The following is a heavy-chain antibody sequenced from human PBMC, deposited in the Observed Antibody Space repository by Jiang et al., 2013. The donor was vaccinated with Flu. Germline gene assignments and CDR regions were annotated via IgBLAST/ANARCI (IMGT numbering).Heavy chain of an antibody. V-gene: IGHV3-23*04. Sequence: VQLVESGGGLVQPGGSLRLSCAASGFTFSSYAMTWVRQPPGKGLEWVSAISGSGGSTYYADSVKGRFTISRDNSKNTLYLQMNSLRAEDTAVYYCAKDPQQLWPFLGAYDIWGQGTMVTVSS. CDR1: GFTFSSYA. CDR3: AKDPQQLWPFLGAYDI. CDR2: ISGSGGST. D-gene: IGHD5-18*01. J-gene: IGHJ3*02.